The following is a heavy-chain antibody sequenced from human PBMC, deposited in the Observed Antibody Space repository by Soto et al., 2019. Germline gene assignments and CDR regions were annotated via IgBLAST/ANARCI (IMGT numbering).Heavy chain of an antibody. CDR1: GFTFSNAW. CDR2: IKSKTDGGTT. D-gene: IGHD3-9*01. CDR3: TTDPSLVLRYFGSSWGNYYYYGMDV. V-gene: IGHV3-15*01. J-gene: IGHJ6*02. Sequence: VGSLRLSCAASGFTFSNAWMSWVRQAPGKGLEWVGRIKSKTDGGTTDYAAPVKGRFTISRDDSKNTLYLQMNSLKTEDTAVYYCTTDPSLVLRYFGSSWGNYYYYGMDVWGQGTTVTVSS.